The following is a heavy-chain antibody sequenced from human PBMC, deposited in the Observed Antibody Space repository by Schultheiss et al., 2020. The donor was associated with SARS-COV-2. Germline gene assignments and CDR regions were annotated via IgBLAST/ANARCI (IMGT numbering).Heavy chain of an antibody. D-gene: IGHD4-17*01. V-gene: IGHV3-NL1*01. J-gene: IGHJ3*02. CDR2: ISGRGSDT. CDR1: GFTFSSYG. Sequence: GGSLRLSCAASGFTFSSYGMHWVRQAPGRGLEWVSGISGRGSDTDYTDSVNGRFTISRDNSKNTLYLQMNSLRAEDTAVYYCARDQRSDYGDYVDGVGGGVDIWGQGTMVTVSS. CDR3: ARDQRSDYGDYVDGVGGGVDI.